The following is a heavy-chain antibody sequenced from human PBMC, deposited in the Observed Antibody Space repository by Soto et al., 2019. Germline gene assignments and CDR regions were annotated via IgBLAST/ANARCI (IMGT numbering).Heavy chain of an antibody. D-gene: IGHD3-16*01. CDR1: GFTFSSYG. Sequence: QVQLVESGGGVVQPGRSLRLSCAASGFTFSSYGMHWVRQAPGKGLEWVAVIWYDGSNKYYADSVKGRFTISRDNFKNTLDLQMNGRRGDETGVYCCARDGGGGPRGLYYYMDVWGKGTTVTVSS. CDR2: IWYDGSNK. V-gene: IGHV3-33*01. CDR3: ARDGGGGPRGLYYYMDV. J-gene: IGHJ6*03.